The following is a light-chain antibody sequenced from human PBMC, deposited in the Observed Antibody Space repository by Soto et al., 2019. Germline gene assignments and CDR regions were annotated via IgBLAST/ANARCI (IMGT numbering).Light chain of an antibody. CDR3: QQNFSTPALT. V-gene: IGKV1-39*01. CDR1: QTINSY. Sequence: DIQMTQSPSSLSASVGDRVTITCRASQTINSYLNWYQHKPGEAPKLLIFAASSLQSGVPSRFSGSGSGTEFTLTISSLQPEDFATYHCQQNFSTPALTFGGGTKVEIK. J-gene: IGKJ4*01. CDR2: AAS.